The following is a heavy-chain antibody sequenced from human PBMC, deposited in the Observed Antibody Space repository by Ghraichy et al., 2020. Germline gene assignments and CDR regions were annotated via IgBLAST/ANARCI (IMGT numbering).Heavy chain of an antibody. Sequence: ASVKVSCKASGYTFTGYYMHWVRQAPGQGLEWMGRINPNSGGTNYAQKFQGRVTMTRDTSISTAYMELSRLRSDDTAVYYCASVNLITMIEGVNDYYFDYWGQGTLVTVSS. D-gene: IGHD3-22*01. V-gene: IGHV1-2*06. J-gene: IGHJ4*02. CDR2: INPNSGGT. CDR3: ASVNLITMIEGVNDYYFDY. CDR1: GYTFTGYY.